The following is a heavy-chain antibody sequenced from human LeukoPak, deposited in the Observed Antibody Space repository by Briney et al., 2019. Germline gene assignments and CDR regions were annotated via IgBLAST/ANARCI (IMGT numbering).Heavy chain of an antibody. CDR3: ARLTYDYVWGSYRPNFYYFDY. Sequence: PSETLSLTCTVSGGSISSYYWSWIRQPPGKGLEWIGYIYYSGSTNYNPSLKSRVTISVDTSKNQFSLKLSSVTAADTAVYYCARLTYDYVWGSYRPNFYYFDYWGRGTLVTVSS. CDR2: IYYSGST. V-gene: IGHV4-59*08. CDR1: GGSISSYY. J-gene: IGHJ4*02. D-gene: IGHD3-16*02.